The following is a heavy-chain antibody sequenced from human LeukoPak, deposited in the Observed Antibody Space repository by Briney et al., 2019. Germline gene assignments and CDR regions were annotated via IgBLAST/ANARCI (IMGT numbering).Heavy chain of an antibody. V-gene: IGHV3-64*01. J-gene: IGHJ4*02. D-gene: IGHD3-10*01. Sequence: PGGSLRLSCAASGFTFSSYAMHWVRQAPGKGLEYVSAISSNGGSTYYANSVKGRFTISRDNSKNTLYLQMSSLRAEDTAVFYCARARPGDGYFDYWAREPWSPSPQ. CDR2: ISSNGGST. CDR1: GFTFSSYA. CDR3: ARARPGDGYFDY.